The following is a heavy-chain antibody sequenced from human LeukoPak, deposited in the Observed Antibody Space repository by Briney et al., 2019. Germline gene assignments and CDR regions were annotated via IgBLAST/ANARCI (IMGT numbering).Heavy chain of an antibody. CDR3: TRDGEGLLD. CDR1: GFTFSDYY. D-gene: IGHD3-10*01. Sequence: PGGSLILSCAASGFTFSDYYMSWIRQAPGKGLEWISYISSTGSYTNYAGSVKGRFTISRDNAKNSLYLQMNSLRAEDTAVYYCTRDGEGLLDWGQGTLVTVSS. V-gene: IGHV3-11*06. CDR2: ISSTGSYT. J-gene: IGHJ4*02.